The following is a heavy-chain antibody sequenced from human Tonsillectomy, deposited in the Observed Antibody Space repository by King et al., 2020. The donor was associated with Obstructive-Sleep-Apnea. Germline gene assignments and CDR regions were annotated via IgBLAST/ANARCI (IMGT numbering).Heavy chain of an antibody. CDR2: IYYSGST. Sequence: VQLQESGPGLVKPSETLSLTCTVSDGSISSYYWSWIRQPPGKGLEWIGYIYYSGSTDYNPSLKSLVTISVDTSKKQLSLKLSSVTAADTAVYSCARHRYYDSSGYYYLWFDPWGQGTLVTVSS. CDR1: DGSISSYY. J-gene: IGHJ5*02. CDR3: ARHRYYDSSGYYYLWFDP. V-gene: IGHV4-59*08. D-gene: IGHD3-22*01.